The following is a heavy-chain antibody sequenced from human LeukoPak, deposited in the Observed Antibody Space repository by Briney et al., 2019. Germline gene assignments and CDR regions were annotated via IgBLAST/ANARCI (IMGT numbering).Heavy chain of an antibody. J-gene: IGHJ4*02. CDR1: GFTFSSYG. D-gene: IGHD6-19*01. CDR3: AKVAVAGYFDY. CDR2: IRGSGYDT. V-gene: IGHV3-23*01. Sequence: GGSLRLSCAASGFTFSSYGMTWVRQAPGKGLEWVSGIRGSGYDTYYADSVMGRFTISRDNSKNTLYLQMNSLRAEDTAVYYCAKVAVAGYFDYWGQGTLVTVSS.